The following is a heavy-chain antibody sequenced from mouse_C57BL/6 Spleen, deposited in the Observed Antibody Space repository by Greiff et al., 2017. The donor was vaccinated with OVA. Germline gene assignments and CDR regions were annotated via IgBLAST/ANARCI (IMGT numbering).Heavy chain of an antibody. D-gene: IGHD1-1*01. J-gene: IGHJ3*01. CDR2: IYPGDGDT. CDR1: GYAFSSSW. Sequence: LLESGPELVKPGASVKISCKASGYAFSSSWMNWVKQRPGKGLEWIGRIYPGDGDTNYNGKFKGKATLTADKSSSTAYMQLSSLTSEDSAVYFCARSDGSSYGFAYWGQGTLVTVSA. CDR3: ARSDGSSYGFAY. V-gene: IGHV1-82*01.